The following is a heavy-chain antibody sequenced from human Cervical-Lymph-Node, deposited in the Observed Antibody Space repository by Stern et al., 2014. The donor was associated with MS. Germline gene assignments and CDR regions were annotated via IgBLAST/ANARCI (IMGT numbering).Heavy chain of an antibody. CDR1: GYTFTSHY. V-gene: IGHV1-46*01. D-gene: IGHD2-21*01. J-gene: IGHJ4*02. Sequence: VQLVESGPEVKKPGASVRVSCKASGYTFTSHYMHWVRQAPGQGLEWMGLINPSTGSSIYAQRFQGRAAMTRDTSSTTVYLELSSLTAEETALYYCARDVARKYYFDSWGQGTLVTVSS. CDR2: INPSTGSS. CDR3: ARDVARKYYFDS.